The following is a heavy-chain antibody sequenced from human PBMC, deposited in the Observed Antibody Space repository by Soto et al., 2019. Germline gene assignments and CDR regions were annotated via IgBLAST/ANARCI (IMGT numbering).Heavy chain of an antibody. CDR1: GFTFTSSA. CDR3: ARYTAMATPWFDP. J-gene: IGHJ5*02. Sequence: SVKVSCKASGFTFTSSAMQWVRQARGQRLEWIGWIVVGSGNTNYAQKFQGRVTITADESTSTAYMELSSLRSEDTAVYYCARYTAMATPWFDPWGQGTLVTVSS. D-gene: IGHD5-18*01. CDR2: IVVGSGNT. V-gene: IGHV1-58*02.